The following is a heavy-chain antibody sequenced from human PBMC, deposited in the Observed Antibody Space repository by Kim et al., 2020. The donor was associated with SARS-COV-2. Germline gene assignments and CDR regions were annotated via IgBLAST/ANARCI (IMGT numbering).Heavy chain of an antibody. CDR1: GFSFSDYC. V-gene: IGHV3-7*01. Sequence: GGSLRLSCAASGFSFSDYCMTWVRQAPGKGLEWVATLNHDGSQTYYLHSMKGRFTISRDNAEKSLYLQMSSLRAEDTAMYYCATGVDGYHVTDCWRRGTL. J-gene: IGHJ1*01. CDR3: ATGVDGYHVTDC. CDR2: LNHDGSQT. D-gene: IGHD6-25*01.